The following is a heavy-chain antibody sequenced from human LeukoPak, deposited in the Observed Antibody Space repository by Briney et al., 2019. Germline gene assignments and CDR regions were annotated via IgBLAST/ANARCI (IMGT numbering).Heavy chain of an antibody. CDR3: AKGVRSSAYILFEY. Sequence: GGSLRLSCAAAGFTLSSFAMNWVRQAPGKGLEWVSAITGSGGSTYYADSVKGRFTISRDHSKNMLYLQMNSLRAEDTAVYYCAKGVRSSAYILFEYWGQGTLVTVPS. V-gene: IGHV3-23*01. D-gene: IGHD6-19*01. CDR1: GFTLSSFA. CDR2: ITGSGGST. J-gene: IGHJ4*02.